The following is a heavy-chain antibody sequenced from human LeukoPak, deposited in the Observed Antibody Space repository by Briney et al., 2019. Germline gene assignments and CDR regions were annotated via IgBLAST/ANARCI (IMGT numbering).Heavy chain of an antibody. Sequence: KPSETLSLTCTVSGGSISSHYWSWIRQPPEKGLEWIGYIYYSGSTNYNPSLKSRVTISVDTSKNQFSLKLSSVTAADTAVYYCARGRYGSGSLDYWGQGTLVTVSS. CDR2: IYYSGST. J-gene: IGHJ4*02. D-gene: IGHD3-10*01. CDR3: ARGRYGSGSLDY. CDR1: GGSISSHY. V-gene: IGHV4-59*11.